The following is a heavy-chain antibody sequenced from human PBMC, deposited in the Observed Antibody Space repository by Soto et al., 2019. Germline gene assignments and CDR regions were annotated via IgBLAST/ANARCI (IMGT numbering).Heavy chain of an antibody. D-gene: IGHD6-13*01. V-gene: IGHV3-23*01. CDR3: ARTSSSWYGWAFDI. CDR1: GFTFSSYA. Sequence: EVQLLESGGGLVEPGGSLRLSCAASGFTFSSYAMSWVRQAPGKGLEWVSAISGSGGSTYYADSVKGRFTIFRDNSKNTLYLQMNSLRAEDTAVYYCARTSSSWYGWAFDIWGQGTMVTVSS. J-gene: IGHJ3*02. CDR2: ISGSGGST.